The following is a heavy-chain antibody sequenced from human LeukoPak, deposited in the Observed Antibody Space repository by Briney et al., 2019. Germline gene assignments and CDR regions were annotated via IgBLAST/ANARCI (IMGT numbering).Heavy chain of an antibody. CDR2: IRDRGGTT. J-gene: IGHJ3*02. CDR1: GFSFGSSA. Sequence: GGSLRLSCAASGFSFGSSAMSWVRQAPGMGLEWVSSIRDRGGTTNYADSVKGRFTISRDNSRNTLYLQMNSLRAEDTAIYYCAESGIATIYDAFDIWSQGTMVAVSS. V-gene: IGHV3-23*01. D-gene: IGHD5-24*01. CDR3: AESGIATIYDAFDI.